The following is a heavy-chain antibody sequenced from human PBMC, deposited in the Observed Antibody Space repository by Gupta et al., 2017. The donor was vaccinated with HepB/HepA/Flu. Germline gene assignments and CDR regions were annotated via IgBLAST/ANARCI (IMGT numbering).Heavy chain of an antibody. Sequence: QVQLVQSGAEVMKPGASVKVSCKASGYTFTSYAMHWVRQAPGQRLEWMGWINAGNGNTKYSQKCQGRVTITRDTSASTAYMELSSLRSEDTAVYYCAREVPTPEYAFDIWGQGTMVTVSS. V-gene: IGHV1-3*01. J-gene: IGHJ3*02. CDR1: GYTFTSYA. CDR2: INAGNGNT. CDR3: AREVPTPEYAFDI.